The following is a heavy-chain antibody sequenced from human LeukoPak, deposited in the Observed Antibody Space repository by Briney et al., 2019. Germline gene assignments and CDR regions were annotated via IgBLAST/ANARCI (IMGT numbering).Heavy chain of an antibody. V-gene: IGHV1-18*04. CDR1: GYTFTSYT. D-gene: IGHD3-22*01. CDR2: ISTYTRNT. J-gene: IGHJ4*02. CDR3: ARLHSSGYYS. Sequence: ASVKVSCKASGYTFTSYTISWVRQAPGQALEWMGWISTYTRNTNYVQNLQGRVAMTTDTSTTTAYMEQRNLRSPDTAVYYSARLHSSGYYSWGQGTLVTVSS.